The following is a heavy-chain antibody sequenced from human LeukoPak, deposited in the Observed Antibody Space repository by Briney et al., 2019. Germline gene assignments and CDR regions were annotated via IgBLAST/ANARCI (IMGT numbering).Heavy chain of an antibody. D-gene: IGHD3-22*01. CDR3: ARTYDSSGYYLGAFDI. Sequence: SETLSLTCTVSGGSISSSSYYWSWIRQPPGKGLEWIGYIYYSGSTNYNPSLKSRVTISVDTSKNQFSLKLSSVTAADTAVYYCARTYDSSGYYLGAFDIWGQGTMVTVSS. J-gene: IGHJ3*02. CDR2: IYYSGST. V-gene: IGHV4-61*01. CDR1: GGSISSSSYY.